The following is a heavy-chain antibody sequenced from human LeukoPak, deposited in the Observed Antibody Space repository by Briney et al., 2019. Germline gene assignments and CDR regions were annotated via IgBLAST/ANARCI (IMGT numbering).Heavy chain of an antibody. CDR2: IYYSGST. Sequence: SETLSLTCTVSGGSISSYYWSWIRQPPGKGLEWIGYIYYSGSTNYNPSLKSRVTISVDTSKNQFSLKLSSVTAADTAVYYCARLPLLITFGGVIDPFDYWGQGTLVTVSS. V-gene: IGHV4-59*08. CDR3: ARLPLLITFGGVIDPFDY. D-gene: IGHD3-16*02. J-gene: IGHJ4*02. CDR1: GGSISSYY.